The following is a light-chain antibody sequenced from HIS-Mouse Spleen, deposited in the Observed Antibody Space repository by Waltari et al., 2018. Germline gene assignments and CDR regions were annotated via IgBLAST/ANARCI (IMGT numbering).Light chain of an antibody. CDR2: KDS. CDR1: ALPKQY. J-gene: IGLJ2*01. CDR3: QSADSSGTYVV. Sequence: SYELTQPPSVSVSPGQTARITCSGDALPKQYANWYQHKPGQAPVLVIYKDSERPSGIPERFSGSSSGTTVTLTISGVQAEDEADYYCQSADSSGTYVVFGGGTKLTVL. V-gene: IGLV3-25*03.